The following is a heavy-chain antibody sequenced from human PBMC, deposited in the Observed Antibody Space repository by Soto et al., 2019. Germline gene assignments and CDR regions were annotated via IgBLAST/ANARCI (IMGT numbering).Heavy chain of an antibody. Sequence: GGSLRLSCTASGFTFSSYGIHWVRQAPGKGLEWVAVISYDGSNKYYEDSVKGRFTISRDNSKNTLYLQMNSLRAEDTAVCYCAKDNGIAANWFDPWGQGTLVTVSS. J-gene: IGHJ5*02. CDR3: AKDNGIAANWFDP. D-gene: IGHD6-13*01. CDR1: GFTFSSYG. V-gene: IGHV3-30*18. CDR2: ISYDGSNK.